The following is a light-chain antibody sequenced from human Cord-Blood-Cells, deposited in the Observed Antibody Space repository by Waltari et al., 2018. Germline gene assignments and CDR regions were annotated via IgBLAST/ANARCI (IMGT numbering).Light chain of an antibody. Sequence: QSALTQPASVSGSPGQPITISCTGTRSVDGSYNLVSWYQQHPGKAPKLMIYEGSKRPSGVSNRFSGSKSGNRASLTISGLQAEDEADYYCCSYAGSSTYVFGTGTKVTVL. J-gene: IGLJ1*01. CDR3: CSYAGSSTYV. CDR2: EGS. V-gene: IGLV2-23*01. CDR1: RSVDGSYNL.